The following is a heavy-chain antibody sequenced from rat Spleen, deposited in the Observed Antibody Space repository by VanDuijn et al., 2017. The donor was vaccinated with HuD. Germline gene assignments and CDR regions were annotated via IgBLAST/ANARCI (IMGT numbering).Heavy chain of an antibody. V-gene: IGHV5-31*01. Sequence: EVQLVESGGGLVQPGRSLKLSCAASGFTFSNYGMAWIRQAPGKGLEWVASITDTGGSTYYPDSVKGRFTISRDSAKSTLYLQMISLRSADTATYYCTAGGGYWDYWGQGVMVTVSS. CDR1: GFTFSNYG. J-gene: IGHJ2*01. D-gene: IGHD1-11*01. CDR2: ITDTGGST. CDR3: TAGGGYWDY.